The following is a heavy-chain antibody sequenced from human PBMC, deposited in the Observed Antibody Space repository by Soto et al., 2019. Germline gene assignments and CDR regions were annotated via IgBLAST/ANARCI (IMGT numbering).Heavy chain of an antibody. CDR2: INPNSGGT. Sequence: ASVKVSCKASGYTFTGYYMHWVRQAPVQGLEWMGWINPNSGGTNSAQKFQGRVTMTRDTSISTAYMELSRLRSDDTAVYYCARDRNYYDSSGWSKNDAFDIGGQGTSVTVSS. J-gene: IGHJ3*02. V-gene: IGHV1-2*02. D-gene: IGHD3-22*01. CDR1: GYTFTGYY. CDR3: ARDRNYYDSSGWSKNDAFDI.